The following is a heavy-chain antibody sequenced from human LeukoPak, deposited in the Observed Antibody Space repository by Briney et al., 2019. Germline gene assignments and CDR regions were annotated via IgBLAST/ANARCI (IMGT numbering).Heavy chain of an antibody. CDR1: GGSISSSSNY. V-gene: IGHV4-39*07. J-gene: IGHJ5*02. D-gene: IGHD6-6*01. CDR3: ARGTLIAARADWFDP. Sequence: SETLSLTCTVSGGSISSSSNYWGWIRQPPGKGLGWIGSIHYSGSTYYNPSLKSRVTISVDTSKNQFSLKLSSVTAADTAVYYCARGTLIAARADWFDPWGQGTLVTVSS. CDR2: IHYSGST.